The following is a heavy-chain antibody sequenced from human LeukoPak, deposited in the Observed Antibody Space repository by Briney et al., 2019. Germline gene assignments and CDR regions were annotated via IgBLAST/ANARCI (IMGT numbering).Heavy chain of an antibody. CDR3: ASNIAVAGQGYWYFDL. V-gene: IGHV1-2*02. CDR2: INPNSGGT. CDR1: GYTFTGYY. Sequence: GASVKVSCKASGYTFTGYYMHWVRQAPGQGLEWMGWINPNSGGTNYAQKFQGRVTMTRDTSISTAYVELSRLRSDDTAVYYCASNIAVAGQGYWYFDLWGRGTLVTVSS. D-gene: IGHD6-19*01. J-gene: IGHJ2*01.